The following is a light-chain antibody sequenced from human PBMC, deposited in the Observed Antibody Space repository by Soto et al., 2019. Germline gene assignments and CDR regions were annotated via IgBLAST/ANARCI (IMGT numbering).Light chain of an antibody. J-gene: IGKJ1*01. CDR3: MQAIQAPRT. CDR1: QSLLHSNGNIY. CDR2: LGS. V-gene: IGKV2-28*01. Sequence: DIVLTQSPLSLPVTPGEPASISCRSSQSLLHSNGNIYLDWYLQKPGQSPQLLIYLGSIRASGVPDRFSGSGSGTVFTLKITRVEAEDVGVYYCMQAIQAPRTFGLGTKV.